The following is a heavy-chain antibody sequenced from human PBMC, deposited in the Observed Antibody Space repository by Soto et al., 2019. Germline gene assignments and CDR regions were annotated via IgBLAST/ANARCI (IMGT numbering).Heavy chain of an antibody. V-gene: IGHV1-69*01. J-gene: IGHJ6*02. CDR3: SRGYYYGSGSYYSRGYYHDYGMDV. CDR1: GGTFSSYA. Sequence: QVQLVQSGAEVKKPGSSVKVSCKASGGTFSSYAISWVRQAPGQGLEWMGVIIPIFGTANYAQKFQGRVTITADESPCTSDMELSSLRAEDTAVYYCSRGYYYGSGSYYSRGYYHDYGMDVGGQGTTVTVSS. CDR2: IIPIFGTA. D-gene: IGHD3-10*01.